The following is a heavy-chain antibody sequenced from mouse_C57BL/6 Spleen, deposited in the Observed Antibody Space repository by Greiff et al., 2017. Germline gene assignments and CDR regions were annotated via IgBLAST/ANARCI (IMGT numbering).Heavy chain of an antibody. CDR2: IWGGGST. Sequence: VNVVESGPGLVAPSQSLSITCTVSGFSLTSYGVDWVRQPPGKGLEWLGVIWGGGSTNYNSALMSRLSISKDNSKSQVFLKMNSLQTDDTAMYYCAKRGNYDYDEDYAMDYWGQGTSVTVSS. V-gene: IGHV2-9*01. D-gene: IGHD2-4*01. CDR3: AKRGNYDYDEDYAMDY. CDR1: GFSLTSYG. J-gene: IGHJ4*01.